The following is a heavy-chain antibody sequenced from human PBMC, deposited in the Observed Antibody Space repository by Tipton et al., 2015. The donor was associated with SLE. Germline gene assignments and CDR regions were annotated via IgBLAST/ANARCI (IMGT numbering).Heavy chain of an antibody. J-gene: IGHJ5*02. CDR1: GDSISSGPYS. CDR2: IYASGST. Sequence: GLVKPSQTLSLTCNVSGDSISSGPYSWSWIRQPAGRGLEWIGRIYASGSTNYNPSLKSRVTISVDTSKNQFSLKMNSLTAADTAVYYCARGLLSHLTSRWYRNWFDAWGQGTLVTVSS. CDR3: ARGLLSHLTSRWYRNWFDA. V-gene: IGHV4-61*02. D-gene: IGHD6-13*01.